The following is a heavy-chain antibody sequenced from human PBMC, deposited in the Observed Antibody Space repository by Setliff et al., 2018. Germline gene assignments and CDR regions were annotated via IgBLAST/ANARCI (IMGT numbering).Heavy chain of an antibody. Sequence: LSLTCNVSGASIRNFYWTWIRQPPGKGLEGIGYIYYSGSNDYNPSLKSRVTISLDTSKNQFSLRLTSVTAADTAVYYCARSYHLVLTSWFDAWGHGTLVTVSS. CDR3: ARSYHLVLTSWFDA. J-gene: IGHJ5*01. CDR1: GASIRNFY. V-gene: IGHV4-59*12. CDR2: IYYSGSN. D-gene: IGHD1-26*01.